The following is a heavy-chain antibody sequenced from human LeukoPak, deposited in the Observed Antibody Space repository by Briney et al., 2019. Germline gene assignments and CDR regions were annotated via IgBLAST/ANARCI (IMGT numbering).Heavy chain of an antibody. CDR1: GFTFSSYA. D-gene: IGHD2-2*01. Sequence: GGSLRLSCAASGFTFSSYAMSWVRQAPGKGLEWVSAISGSGGSTYYADSVKGRFTISRDNSKNTLYLQMNSLRTEDTAVYYCATGEVPAALGYWGQGTLVTVSS. CDR3: ATGEVPAALGY. CDR2: ISGSGGST. J-gene: IGHJ4*02. V-gene: IGHV3-23*01.